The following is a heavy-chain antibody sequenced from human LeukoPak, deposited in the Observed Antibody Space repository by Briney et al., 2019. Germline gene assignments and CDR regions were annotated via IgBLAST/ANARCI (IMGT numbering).Heavy chain of an antibody. V-gene: IGHV1-18*01. D-gene: IGHD6-19*01. J-gene: IGHJ4*02. CDR1: GYTFTSYG. CDR2: ISAYNGNT. Sequence: ASVKVSCKASGYTFTSYGISWVRQAPGQGLEWMGWISAYNGNTNYAQKLQGRVTMTTDTSTSTAYMELRSLRSDDTAVYYCARDVAPRGWYGEGRRYFDYWGQGTLVTVSS. CDR3: ARDVAPRGWYGEGRRYFDY.